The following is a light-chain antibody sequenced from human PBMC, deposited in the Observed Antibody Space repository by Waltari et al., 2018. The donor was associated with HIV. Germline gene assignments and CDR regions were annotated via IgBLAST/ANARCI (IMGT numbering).Light chain of an antibody. V-gene: IGLV2-14*01. CDR3: CSYTTTNNFVL. Sequence: QSALTQPASVSGSPGQAITISCTGTSSDVGGHSYGSWYQQHPGKVPRLLIYEVSNLPSGVSIRFSGSKSGNTASLTISGLQAEDEADYYCCSYTTTNNFVLFGGGTKLTVL. J-gene: IGLJ2*01. CDR2: EVS. CDR1: SSDVGGHSY.